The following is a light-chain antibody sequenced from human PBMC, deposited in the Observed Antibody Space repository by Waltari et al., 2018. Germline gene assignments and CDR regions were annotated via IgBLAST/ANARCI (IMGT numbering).Light chain of an antibody. CDR3: SSYIRISASWV. CDR1: SSDAPGLNY. J-gene: IGLJ3*02. Sequence: QSALTHPFSASPSPAHSITTPSPRPSSDAPGLNYLPSYQHPPGKAPKLMIYYVTKRPSGVSNRFSGSGSGNTASLTISGLQSEDEAYYYCSSYIRISASWVFGGGTKLTVL. V-gene: IGLV2-14*03. CDR2: YVT.